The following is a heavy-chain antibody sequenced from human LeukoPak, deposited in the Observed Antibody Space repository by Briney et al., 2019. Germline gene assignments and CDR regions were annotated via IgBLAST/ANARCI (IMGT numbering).Heavy chain of an antibody. CDR1: GYSISSGYY. CDR2: IYHSGST. J-gene: IGHJ4*02. CDR3: ARGGSGSYYDYYFDY. D-gene: IGHD3-10*01. V-gene: IGHV4-38-2*01. Sequence: PSETLSLTCAVSGYSISSGYYWGWIRQPPGKGLEWIGSIYHSGSTYYNPSLKSRVTISVDTPKNQFSLKLSSVTAADTAVYYCARGGSGSYYDYYFDYWGQGTLVTVSS.